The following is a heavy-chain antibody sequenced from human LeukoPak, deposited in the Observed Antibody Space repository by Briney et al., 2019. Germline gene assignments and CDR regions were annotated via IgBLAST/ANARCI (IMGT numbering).Heavy chain of an antibody. V-gene: IGHV3-23*01. CDR1: VFTFSSSA. CDR3: AKDRHLAI. CDR2: ITTSGGGT. Sequence: GGSLRLSCAASVFTFSSSAMIWVRQSPGKGLEWVSTITTSGGGTSFADSVKGRFTISRDNSKNTLYLQMNSLRAEDTAIYYCAKDRHLAIWGQGTMVTVSS. J-gene: IGHJ3*02.